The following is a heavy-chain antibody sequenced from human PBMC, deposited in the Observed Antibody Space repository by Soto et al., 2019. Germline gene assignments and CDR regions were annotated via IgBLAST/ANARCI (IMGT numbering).Heavy chain of an antibody. CDR3: ARARVNCSSTSCYNPIIYYYGMDV. J-gene: IGHJ6*02. D-gene: IGHD2-2*02. CDR2: IYYSGST. V-gene: IGHV4-31*03. Sequence: TVSGGSISSGGYYWSWIRQHPGKGLEWIGYIYYSGSTYYNPSLKSRVTISVDTSKNQFSLKLSSVTAADTAVYYCARARVNCSSTSCYNPIIYYYGMDVWGQGTTVTVSS. CDR1: GGSISSGGYY.